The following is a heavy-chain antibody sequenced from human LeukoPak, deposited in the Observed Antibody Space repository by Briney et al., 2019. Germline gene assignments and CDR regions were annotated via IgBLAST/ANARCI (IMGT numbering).Heavy chain of an antibody. Sequence: PGGSLRLSCAASGFTFSDSAMTWVRQAPGKGLEWVSSISGSGGTAYHADSVKGRFTISRDNSKKTLYLQMNNLRAEDTAIYYCARDEGYYFDSWGQGTQVTVSS. CDR3: ARDEGYYFDS. J-gene: IGHJ4*02. CDR2: ISGSGGTA. CDR1: GFTFSDSA. V-gene: IGHV3-23*01.